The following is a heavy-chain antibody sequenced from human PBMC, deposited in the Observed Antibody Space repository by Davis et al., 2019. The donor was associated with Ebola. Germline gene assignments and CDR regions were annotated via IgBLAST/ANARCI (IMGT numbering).Heavy chain of an antibody. Sequence: GESLKISCAASGFAFSDHYMDWVRQTPRKGLEWVGRSRNKAFSHSTEYAASVKGRFTISRDDSQNSLYLQMNSLKTEDTAVYYCARGAAGIYSSNYYGMDVWGQGTTVTVSS. V-gene: IGHV3-72*01. CDR3: ARGAAGIYSSNYYGMDV. CDR1: GFAFSDHY. J-gene: IGHJ6*02. CDR2: SRNKAFSHST. D-gene: IGHD1-26*01.